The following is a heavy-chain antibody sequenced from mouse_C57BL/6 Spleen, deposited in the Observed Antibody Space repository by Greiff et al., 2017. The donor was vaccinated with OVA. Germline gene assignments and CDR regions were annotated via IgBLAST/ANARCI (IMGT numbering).Heavy chain of an antibody. J-gene: IGHJ2*01. CDR3: ARGTLRYPFDY. D-gene: IGHD1-1*01. CDR2: IDPSDSYT. CDR1: GYTFTSYW. V-gene: IGHV1-69*01. Sequence: QVQLQQPGAELVMPGASVKLSCKASGYTFTSYWMHWVKQRPGQGLEWIGEIDPSDSYTNYNQKFKGKSTLTVDKSSSTAYIQLSSLTSEDSAVYYCARGTLRYPFDYWGQGTTLTVSS.